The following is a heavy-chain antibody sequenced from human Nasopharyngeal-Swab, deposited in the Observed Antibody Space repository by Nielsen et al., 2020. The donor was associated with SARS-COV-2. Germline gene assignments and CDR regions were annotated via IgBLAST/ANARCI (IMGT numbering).Heavy chain of an antibody. D-gene: IGHD2-2*01. CDR3: ARPLVPAALHYYYYGMDV. V-gene: IGHV1-46*01. CDR1: GYTFTSYY. CDR2: INPSGGST. Sequence: ASVKVSCKASGYTFTSYYMHWVRQAPGQGLEWMGIINPSGGSTSYAQKFQGRVTMTRDTSTSTVYMELSSLRSEDTAVYYCARPLVPAALHYYYYGMDVWGQGTTVTVSS. J-gene: IGHJ6*02.